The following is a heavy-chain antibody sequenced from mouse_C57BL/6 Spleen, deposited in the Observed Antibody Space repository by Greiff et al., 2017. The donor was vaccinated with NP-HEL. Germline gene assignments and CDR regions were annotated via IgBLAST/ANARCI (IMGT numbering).Heavy chain of an antibody. CDR1: GYTFTDHT. CDR3: ARTYYSNSWFAY. V-gene: IGHV1-78*01. J-gene: IGHJ3*01. D-gene: IGHD2-5*01. CDR2: IYPRDGST. Sequence: VHLVESDAELVKPGASVKISCKVSGYTFTDHTIHWMKQRPEQGLEWIGYIYPRDGSTKYNEKFKGKATLTADKSSSTAYMQLNSLTSEDSAVYFCARTYYSNSWFAYWGQGTLVTVSA.